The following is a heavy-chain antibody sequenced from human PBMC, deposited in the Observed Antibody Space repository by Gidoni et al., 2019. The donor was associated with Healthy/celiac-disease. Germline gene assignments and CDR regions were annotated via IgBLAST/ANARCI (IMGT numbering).Heavy chain of an antibody. CDR1: GGSFSGYY. D-gene: IGHD2-2*01. Sequence: QVQLQQWGAGLLKPSETLSLTCAVYGGSFSGYYWSWIRQPPGKGLKWIGEINHSGSTNYNPSLKSRVTIAVDTSKNQFSLKLSSVTAADTAVYYCARGRLWRGAVVPAARGWFDPWGQGTLVTVSS. V-gene: IGHV4-34*01. CDR3: ARGRLWRGAVVPAARGWFDP. J-gene: IGHJ5*02. CDR2: INHSGST.